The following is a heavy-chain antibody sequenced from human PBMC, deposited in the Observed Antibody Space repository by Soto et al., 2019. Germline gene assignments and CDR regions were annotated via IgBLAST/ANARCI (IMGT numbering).Heavy chain of an antibody. CDR1: GFTFSSYG. J-gene: IGHJ6*02. V-gene: IGHV3-33*01. CDR2: IWSDGSNK. CDR3: ARDPITGTNYYGMDV. D-gene: IGHD1-7*01. Sequence: PGGSLRLSCAASGFTFSSYGMHWVRQAPGKGLEWVAVIWSDGSNKYYADSVKGRFTISRDNSKNTLYLQMNSLRAEDTAVYYCARDPITGTNYYGMDVWGQGTTVTVSS.